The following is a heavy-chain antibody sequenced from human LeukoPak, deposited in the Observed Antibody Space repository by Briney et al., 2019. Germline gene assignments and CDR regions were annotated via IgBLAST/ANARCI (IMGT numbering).Heavy chain of an antibody. V-gene: IGHV3-21*01. CDR3: ARPDTAMVRGYYFDY. CDR1: GFTFSSYS. Sequence: PGGSLRLSYAASGFTFSSYSMNWVRQAPGKGLEWVSSISSSSSYIYYADSVKGRFTISRDNAKNSLYLQMNSLRAEDTAVYYCARPDTAMVRGYYFDYWGQGTLVTVSS. D-gene: IGHD5-18*01. J-gene: IGHJ4*02. CDR2: ISSSSSYI.